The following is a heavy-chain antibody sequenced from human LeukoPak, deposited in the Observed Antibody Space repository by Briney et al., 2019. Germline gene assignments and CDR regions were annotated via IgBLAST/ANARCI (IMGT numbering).Heavy chain of an antibody. D-gene: IGHD5-12*01. Sequence: GGSLRLSCAASGFTVSSNYMSWVRQAPGKGLEWVSVIYSGGSTYYADSVKGRFTISRDNSKNTLYLQMNSLRAEDTAVYYCAKVLGYSGYDWGDFDYWGQGTLVTVSS. CDR1: GFTVSSNY. CDR2: IYSGGST. CDR3: AKVLGYSGYDWGDFDY. J-gene: IGHJ4*02. V-gene: IGHV3-53*01.